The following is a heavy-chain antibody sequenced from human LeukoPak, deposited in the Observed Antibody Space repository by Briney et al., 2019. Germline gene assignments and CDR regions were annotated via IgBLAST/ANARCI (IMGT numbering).Heavy chain of an antibody. CDR3: ARGSHLFDN. V-gene: IGHV3-48*02. Sequence: GGSLRLSCAASGFTFNTYTMSWVRQAPGKGLEWVSTISSSSSTISYADSVKGRFTISRDNAKNSLDLQMNSLRDEDTAVYYCARGSHLFDNWGQGTLATVSS. J-gene: IGHJ4*02. CDR1: GFTFNTYT. CDR2: ISSSSSTI. D-gene: IGHD3-10*01.